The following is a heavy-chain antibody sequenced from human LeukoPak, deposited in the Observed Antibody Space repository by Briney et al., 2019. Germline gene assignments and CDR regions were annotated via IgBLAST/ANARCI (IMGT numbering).Heavy chain of an antibody. CDR2: FVYTGRT. J-gene: IGHJ5*02. V-gene: IGHV4-59*01. CDR3: ARDSWWDGSRTISDWFGP. CDR1: VGPIGSYY. Sequence: SENLPLTCTVYVGPIGSYYWGWVRQTTAKGVEWDGNFVYTGRTNYKASRKSRVTTALNQPKNQFSLGLTSVTAADTAVYYCARDSWWDGSRTISDWFGPGGQGTLVTVSS. D-gene: IGHD3-10*01.